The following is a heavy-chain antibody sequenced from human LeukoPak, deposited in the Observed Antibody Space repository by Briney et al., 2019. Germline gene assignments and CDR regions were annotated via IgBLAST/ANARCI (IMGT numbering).Heavy chain of an antibody. Sequence: PSETLSLTCIVSSGSINNHYWSWIRQPPGKGLEWIGYIYDSWNTNYNPSLQSRVTISMGASRNQFSLNLTSVTAADTAVYCARDQIGYGLDYWGQGTLVTVSS. D-gene: IGHD5-18*01. J-gene: IGHJ4*02. CDR2: IYDSWNT. CDR3: ARDQIGYGLDY. V-gene: IGHV4-59*11. CDR1: SGSINNHY.